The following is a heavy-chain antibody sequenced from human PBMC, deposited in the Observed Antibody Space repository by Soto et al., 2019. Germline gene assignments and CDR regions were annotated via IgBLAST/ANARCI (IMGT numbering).Heavy chain of an antibody. CDR3: AVGYCSSNSCYAPRLYYYGMEV. D-gene: IGHD2-2*01. V-gene: IGHV3-30*03. J-gene: IGHJ6*02. CDR2: ISYDGSNK. Sequence: GGSLRLSCAASGFTFSSYGMHWVRQAPGKGLEWVAVISYDGSNKYYADSVKGRFTISRDNSKNTLYLQMNSLRAEDTAVYYCAVGYCSSNSCYAPRLYYYGMEVWGQGTTVTVSS. CDR1: GFTFSSYG.